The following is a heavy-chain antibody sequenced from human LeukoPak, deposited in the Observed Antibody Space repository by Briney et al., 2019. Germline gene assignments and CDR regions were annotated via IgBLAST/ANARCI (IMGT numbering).Heavy chain of an antibody. CDR1: GFTFSTYS. CDR3: ARVHDSSGYSPRYFDY. J-gene: IGHJ4*02. CDR2: ISIDGDHK. Sequence: GGSLRLSCAASGFTFSTYSMHWVRQAPGRGLEWVAVISIDGDHKYYADSVKGRFTISRDNSKNTLYLQMNSLRAEDTAVYYCARVHDSSGYSPRYFDYWGQGTLVTVSS. D-gene: IGHD3-22*01. V-gene: IGHV3-30-3*01.